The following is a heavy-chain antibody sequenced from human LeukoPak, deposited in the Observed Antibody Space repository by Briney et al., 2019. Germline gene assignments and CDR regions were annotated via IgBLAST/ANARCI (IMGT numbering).Heavy chain of an antibody. J-gene: IGHJ4*02. CDR2: ISSSGSTI. D-gene: IGHD2-2*01. CDR3: AKDRDVPAAMSYYFDY. Sequence: PGGSLRLSCAASGFTFSDYYMSWIRQAPGKGLEWVSYISSSGSTIYYADSVKGRFTISRDNAKNSLYLQMNSLRAEDTAVYYCAKDRDVPAAMSYYFDYWGQGTLVTVSS. V-gene: IGHV3-11*04. CDR1: GFTFSDYY.